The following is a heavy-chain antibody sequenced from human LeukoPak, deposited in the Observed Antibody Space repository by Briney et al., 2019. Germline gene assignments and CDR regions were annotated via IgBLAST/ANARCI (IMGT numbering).Heavy chain of an antibody. CDR2: IYYSGNT. CDR1: GGSVSSGSYY. V-gene: IGHV4-61*01. J-gene: IGHJ6*02. D-gene: IGHD3-3*01. CDR3: ARVGYYDFWSGYLVGMDV. Sequence: PSETLSLTCTVSGGSVSSGSYYWSWIRQPPGKGLEWIGYIYYSGNTNYNPSLKSRVTISVDTSKNQFSPKLSSVTAADTAVYYCARVGYYDFWSGYLVGMDVWGQGTTVTVSS.